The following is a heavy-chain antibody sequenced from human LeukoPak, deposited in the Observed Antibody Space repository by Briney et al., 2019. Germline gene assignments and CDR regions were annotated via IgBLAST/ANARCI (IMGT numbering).Heavy chain of an antibody. Sequence: GGSLRLSCAASGFTFSSYGMHWVRQAPGKGLEWVAAVSYHKTDKFYRDSVKGRFTISRDNSINKVYLQMNSLKTEDTAVYYYVKDRSDDYGDFDSWGQGTLVIVSS. CDR1: GFTFSSYG. CDR2: VSYHKTDK. D-gene: IGHD4-17*01. CDR3: VKDRSDDYGDFDS. J-gene: IGHJ4*02. V-gene: IGHV3-30*18.